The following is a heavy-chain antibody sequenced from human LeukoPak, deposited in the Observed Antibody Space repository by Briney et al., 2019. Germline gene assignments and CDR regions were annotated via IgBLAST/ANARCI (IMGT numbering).Heavy chain of an antibody. J-gene: IGHJ3*02. V-gene: IGHV1-24*01. CDR1: GYSLTELS. D-gene: IGHD3-22*01. CDR2: FDPEDGET. Sequence: ASVKVSCKVSGYSLTELSMHWVRQAPGEGFEWMGGFDPEDGETIYAQKFQGRVTMTEDTSTDTAYMELSSLRSEDTAVYYCAAVKTYYYDTSGYYFPLNAFDIWGQGTMVTVSS. CDR3: AAVKTYYYDTSGYYFPLNAFDI.